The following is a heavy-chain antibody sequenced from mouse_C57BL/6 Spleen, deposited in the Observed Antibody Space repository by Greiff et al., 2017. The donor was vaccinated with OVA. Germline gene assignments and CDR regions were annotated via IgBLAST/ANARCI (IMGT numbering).Heavy chain of an antibody. V-gene: IGHV5-4*01. Sequence: EVKVVESGGGLVKPGGSLKLSCAASGFTFSSYAMSWVRQTPEKRLEWVATISDGGSYTYYPDNVKGRFTISRDNAKNNLYLQMSHLKSEDTAMYYCARERGDYDYDFDYWGQGTTLTVSS. CDR1: GFTFSSYA. CDR3: ARERGDYDYDFDY. CDR2: ISDGGSYT. J-gene: IGHJ2*01. D-gene: IGHD2-4*01.